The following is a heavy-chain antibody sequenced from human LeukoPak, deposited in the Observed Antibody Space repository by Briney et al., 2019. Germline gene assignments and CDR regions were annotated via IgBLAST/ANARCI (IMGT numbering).Heavy chain of an antibody. CDR3: ARDSWSRGGRWFDP. D-gene: IGHD3-10*01. J-gene: IGHJ5*02. CDR2: IYTGGST. Sequence: SETLSLTCTVSGGSITSYYWSWIRQPPGKGLEWIGNIYTGGSTNYNPSLRGRVTMSLDTSKNQFSLKLSSVTAADTAVYYCARDSWSRGGRWFDPCGQGTLVTVSS. CDR1: GGSITSYY. V-gene: IGHV4-4*09.